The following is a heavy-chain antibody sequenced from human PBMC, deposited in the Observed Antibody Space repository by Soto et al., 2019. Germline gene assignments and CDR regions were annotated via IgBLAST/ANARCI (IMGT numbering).Heavy chain of an antibody. CDR2: INPSGGST. CDR1: GYTFTSYY. CDR3: ARGGGARFLEWLTRPSYYYYYYMDV. D-gene: IGHD3-3*01. Sequence: GASVKVSCTASGYTFTSYYMHWVRQAPGQGLEWMGIINPSGGSTSYAQKFQGRVTMTRDTSTSTVYMELSSLRSEDTAVYYCARGGGARFLEWLTRPSYYYYYYMDVWGKGTTVTVSS. V-gene: IGHV1-46*03. J-gene: IGHJ6*03.